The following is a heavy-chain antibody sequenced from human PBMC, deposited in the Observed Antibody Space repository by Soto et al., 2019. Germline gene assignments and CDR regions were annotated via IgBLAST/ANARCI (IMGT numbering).Heavy chain of an antibody. CDR3: ARRYSGYDSPLDY. Sequence: VSLRLSCAASGFTFSSYDMHWVRQATGKGLEWVSAIGTAGDTYYPGSVKGRFTISRENAKNSLYLQMNSLRAGDTAVYYCARRYSGYDSPLDYWGQGTLVTVSS. V-gene: IGHV3-13*01. CDR2: IGTAGDT. J-gene: IGHJ4*02. CDR1: GFTFSSYD. D-gene: IGHD5-12*01.